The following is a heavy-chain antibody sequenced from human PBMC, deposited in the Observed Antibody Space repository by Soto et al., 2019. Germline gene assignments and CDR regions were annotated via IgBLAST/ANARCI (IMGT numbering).Heavy chain of an antibody. CDR1: GFTFSSYS. D-gene: IGHD2-21*01. CDR2: ISSSSSTI. J-gene: IGHJ5*02. Sequence: EVQLVESGRGLVQPGGSLRLSCAASGFTFSSYSMNWVRQAPGKGLEWVSYISSSSSTIYYADSVKGRFTISRDNAKNSLYLQMNSLRDEDTAVYYCAICAASVSSWFDPWGQGTLVTVSS. V-gene: IGHV3-48*02. CDR3: AICAASVSSWFDP.